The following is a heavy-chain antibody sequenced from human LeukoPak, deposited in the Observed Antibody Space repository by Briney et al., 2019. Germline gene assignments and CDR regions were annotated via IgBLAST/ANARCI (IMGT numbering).Heavy chain of an antibody. J-gene: IGHJ4*02. D-gene: IGHD3-3*01. CDR2: IISKTEGGTR. Sequence: GGSLRLSCAASGFIFSNAWMSWVRQVPGEGLEWVGRIISKTEGGTRDYAGPVKGRFTISSDDSKNMLYLQMNSLKTEDTAMYYCAKYYDFWSGKYPKNGIDYWGQGTLVTVSS. CDR3: AKYYDFWSGKYPKNGIDY. CDR1: GFIFSNAW. V-gene: IGHV3-15*01.